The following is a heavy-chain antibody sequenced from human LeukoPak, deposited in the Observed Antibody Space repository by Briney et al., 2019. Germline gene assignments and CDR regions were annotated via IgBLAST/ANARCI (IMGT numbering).Heavy chain of an antibody. J-gene: IGHJ4*02. Sequence: GGSLRLSCAASGFSLRDYSMDWVRQAPGKGLEWVSSISSSSRYTFYVDSVKGRFTISRDNAKNSLYLQMNSLRAEDTAVYYCARASKWELLRGYYFDYWGQGTLVTVSS. CDR1: GFSLRDYS. V-gene: IGHV3-21*01. CDR3: ARASKWELLRGYYFDY. CDR2: ISSSSRYT. D-gene: IGHD1-26*01.